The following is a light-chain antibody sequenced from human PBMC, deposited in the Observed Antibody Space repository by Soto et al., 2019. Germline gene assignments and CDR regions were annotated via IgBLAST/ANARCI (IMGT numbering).Light chain of an antibody. V-gene: IGKV3-20*01. J-gene: IGKJ1*01. CDR2: GAS. Sequence: EIVLTQSPRTLSLSPGERATLSCRASQSVSSSYLAWYQQKPGQAPRLLISGASSRAADIPDRFSGSGSGTDFTLTINRLEPEDFAVYYCQQYDSSPRTFGQGTKVDIK. CDR3: QQYDSSPRT. CDR1: QSVSSSY.